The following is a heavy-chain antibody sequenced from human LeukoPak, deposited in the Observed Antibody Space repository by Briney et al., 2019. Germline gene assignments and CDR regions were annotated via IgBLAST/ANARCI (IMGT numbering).Heavy chain of an antibody. CDR3: ARDRGPRTGFMVREAYDY. V-gene: IGHV3-74*01. D-gene: IGHD3-10*01. Sequence: GGSLRLSCAASGFTFSDYWIHWVRQAPGKGLVWVSRINTDGSITNYADSVKGRFSIYRDNAKNTLYLQMSRLRAEDTAVYYCARDRGPRTGFMVREAYDYWGQGTLVTVSS. CDR2: INTDGSIT. J-gene: IGHJ4*02. CDR1: GFTFSDYW.